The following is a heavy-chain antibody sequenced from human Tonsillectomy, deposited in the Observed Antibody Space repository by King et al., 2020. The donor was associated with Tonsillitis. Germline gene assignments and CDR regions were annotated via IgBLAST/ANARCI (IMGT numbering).Heavy chain of an antibody. V-gene: IGHV5-51*01. Sequence: VQLVESGAEVKKPGESLKISCKGAGYIFTNYWIGWVRQLPGKGLEWRWSIYPGDSDTRYSPSFQGQVTISADQSISTAYLQGSSLKASDTAMYYCARPLDYYDSSVYDYWGQGTLVTVSS. CDR1: GYIFTNYW. CDR3: ARPLDYYDSSVYDY. CDR2: IYPGDSDT. D-gene: IGHD3-22*01. J-gene: IGHJ4*02.